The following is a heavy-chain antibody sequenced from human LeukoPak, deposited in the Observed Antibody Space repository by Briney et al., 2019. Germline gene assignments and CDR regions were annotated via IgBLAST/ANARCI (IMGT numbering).Heavy chain of an antibody. CDR2: IRSKAYGGTT. V-gene: IGHV3-49*04. D-gene: IGHD5-18*01. CDR3: TVEGTAMGSAPGY. Sequence: GGSLRLSCTASGFTFGDYAMSWVRQAPGKGLEWVGFIRSKAYGGTTEYAASVKGRFTISRDDSKSIAYLQMNSLKTEDTAVYYCTVEGTAMGSAPGYWGQGTLVTVSS. J-gene: IGHJ4*02. CDR1: GFTFGDYA.